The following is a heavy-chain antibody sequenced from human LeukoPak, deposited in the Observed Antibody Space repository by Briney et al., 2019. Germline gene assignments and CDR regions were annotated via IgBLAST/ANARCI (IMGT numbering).Heavy chain of an antibody. D-gene: IGHD2-15*01. CDR2: IIPISGTA. V-gene: IGHV1-69*01. Sequence: SVKVSCKASGCTFSSYAISWVRQAPGQGLEWMGGIIPISGTANYAQEFQGRVTITADESTTTAYMELSSLKSEDTAVYYCATTMGYLQYCSGGSCYSMLDWGQGTLVTVSS. CDR1: GCTFSSYA. J-gene: IGHJ4*02. CDR3: ATTMGYLQYCSGGSCYSMLD.